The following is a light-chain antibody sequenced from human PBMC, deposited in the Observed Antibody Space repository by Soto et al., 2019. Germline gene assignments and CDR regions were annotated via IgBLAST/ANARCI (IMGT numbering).Light chain of an antibody. CDR2: EVN. Sequence: QSVLTQPPSASGSPGQSVTISCTGTSSDVGGYNYVSWYQHHPGNAPKLMIYEVNKRTSGVPDRFSGSKSGNTASLTVSGLQAEDEADYYCSSYAGSNPPYVFGTGTKSTVL. J-gene: IGLJ1*01. CDR1: SSDVGGYNY. CDR3: SSYAGSNPPYV. V-gene: IGLV2-8*01.